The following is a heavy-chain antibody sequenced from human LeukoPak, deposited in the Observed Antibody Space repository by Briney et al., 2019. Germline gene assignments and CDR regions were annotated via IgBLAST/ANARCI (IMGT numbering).Heavy chain of an antibody. D-gene: IGHD6-19*01. CDR3: ARARSLGGRQWLVYGYFDY. V-gene: IGHV3-74*01. J-gene: IGHJ4*02. Sequence: PGGSLRLSCAASGFTFSSYWMHWVRQAPGKGLVWVSRINSDGSSTSYADSVKGRFTISRDNAKNTLYLQMNSLRAEDTAVYYCARARSLGGRQWLVYGYFDYWGQGTLVTVSS. CDR2: INSDGSST. CDR1: GFTFSSYW.